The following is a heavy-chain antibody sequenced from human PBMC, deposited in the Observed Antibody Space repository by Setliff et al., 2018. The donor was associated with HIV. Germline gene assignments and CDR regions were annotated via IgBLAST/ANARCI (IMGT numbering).Heavy chain of an antibody. D-gene: IGHD2-15*01. CDR3: AADRSWEEGCIGDNCYRGYTWFDP. V-gene: IGHV1-69*05. Sequence: SVKVSCKASGGTFSSYAISWVRQAPGQGLEWMGGIIPIFGNTNYAQKFQERVTITRDMSTSTAYMELSSLRSEDTAVYYCAADRSWEEGCIGDNCYRGYTWFDPWGQGTMVTVSS. CDR2: IIPIFGNT. J-gene: IGHJ5*02. CDR1: GGTFSSYA.